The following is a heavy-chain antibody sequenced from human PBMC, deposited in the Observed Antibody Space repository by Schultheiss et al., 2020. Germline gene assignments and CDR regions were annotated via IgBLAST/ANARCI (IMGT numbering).Heavy chain of an antibody. CDR3: ARQRGNYYGSGSYYKVYHAFDI. Sequence: SETLSLTCAVYGGSFSGYYWSWIRQPPGKGLEWIGEINHSGSTNYNPSLKSRVTISVDTSKNQFSLKLSSVTAADTAVYYCARQRGNYYGSGSYYKVYHAFDIWGQGTMVTVSS. D-gene: IGHD3-10*01. CDR1: GGSFSGYY. J-gene: IGHJ3*02. V-gene: IGHV4-34*01. CDR2: INHSGST.